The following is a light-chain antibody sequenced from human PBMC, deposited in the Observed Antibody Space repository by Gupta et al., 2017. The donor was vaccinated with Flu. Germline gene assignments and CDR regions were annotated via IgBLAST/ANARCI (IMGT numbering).Light chain of an antibody. J-gene: IGKJ1*01. CDR3: QQYHSTPQT. CDR1: QSVLYSSNNKNY. Sequence: DIVMTQSPDSLAVSLGERATINCKSSQSVLYSSNNKNYLAWYQQKPGPPPKLLIYWASTRESGVPDRFSGSGSGTDFTLTISSLQAEDVAVYYCQQYHSTPQTFGQGTKVEIK. V-gene: IGKV4-1*01. CDR2: WAS.